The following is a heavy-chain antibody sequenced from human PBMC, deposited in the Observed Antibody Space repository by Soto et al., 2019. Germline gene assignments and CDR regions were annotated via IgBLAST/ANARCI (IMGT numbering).Heavy chain of an antibody. D-gene: IGHD5-12*01. CDR2: ISYDGSNK. J-gene: IGHJ6*02. V-gene: IGHV3-30*18. CDR3: AKDPSRGTVATITYYYYGMDV. Sequence: PGGSLRLSCAASGFTFSSYGMHWVRQAPGKGLEWVAVISYDGSNKYYADSVKGRFTISRDNSKNTLYLQMNSLRAEDTAVYYCAKDPSRGTVATITYYYYGMDVWGQGTTVTVSS. CDR1: GFTFSSYG.